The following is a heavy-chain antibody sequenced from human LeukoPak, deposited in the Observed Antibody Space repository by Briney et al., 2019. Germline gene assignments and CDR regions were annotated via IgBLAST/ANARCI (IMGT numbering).Heavy chain of an antibody. CDR2: ISYDGSIE. CDR3: AKDVRGSNYHYQYGMDV. CDR1: AFTFSTYA. J-gene: IGHJ6*02. D-gene: IGHD3-10*02. V-gene: IGHV3-30*04. Sequence: PGGSLRLSCAASAFTFSTYAMHWVRQAPGKGLEWVAVISYDGSIEYYADSVKGRFTISRDNSKNTLYLQMNSLRAEDTAVYYCAKDVRGSNYHYQYGMDVWGQGTTVTVSS.